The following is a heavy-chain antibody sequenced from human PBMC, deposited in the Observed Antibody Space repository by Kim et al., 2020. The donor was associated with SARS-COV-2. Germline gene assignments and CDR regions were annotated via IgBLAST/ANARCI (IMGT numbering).Heavy chain of an antibody. CDR2: ISGSGGTT. V-gene: IGHV3-23*01. D-gene: IGHD2-15*01. CDR1: GSTFSSYA. Sequence: GGSLRLSCAASGSTFSSYAMSWVRQAPGKVLEWVSTISGSGGTTYYADSVKGRFTISRDNSKSTLYLQMNSLRAEDTAVYYCAHYYCSGGTCYRYFDLWGRGTLVTVSS. CDR3: AHYYCSGGTCYRYFDL. J-gene: IGHJ2*01.